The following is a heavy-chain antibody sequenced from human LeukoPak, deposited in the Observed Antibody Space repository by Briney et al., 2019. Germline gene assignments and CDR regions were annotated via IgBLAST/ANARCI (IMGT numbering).Heavy chain of an antibody. J-gene: IGHJ4*02. V-gene: IGHV3-53*01. Sequence: YTGGGRYYADSVRGRFTISRDTSKNMVFLQMNSLRVEDTAAYYCARGIDYWGRGTLVTVSS. CDR3: ARGIDY. CDR2: YTGGGR.